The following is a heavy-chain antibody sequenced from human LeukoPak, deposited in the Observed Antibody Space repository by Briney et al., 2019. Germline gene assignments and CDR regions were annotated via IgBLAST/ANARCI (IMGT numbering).Heavy chain of an antibody. CDR2: ISDSGGRT. J-gene: IGHJ4*02. V-gene: IGHV3-23*01. CDR3: AKRGVVIRVILVGFHKEAYYFDS. D-gene: IGHD3-22*01. CDR1: GITLSNYG. Sequence: QPGGSLRLSCVVSGITLSNYGMSWVHQAPGKGLEWAAGISDSGGRTNCADSVKGRFTISRDSPKNTLYLQMNSLRAEDTAVYFCAKRGVVIRVILVGFHKEAYYFDSWGQGALVTVSS.